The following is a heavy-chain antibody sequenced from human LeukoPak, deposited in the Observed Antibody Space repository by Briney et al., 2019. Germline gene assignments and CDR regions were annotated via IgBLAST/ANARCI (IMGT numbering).Heavy chain of an antibody. D-gene: IGHD2-15*01. V-gene: IGHV4-38-2*02. CDR2: IYHSGST. J-gene: IGHJ6*03. CDR3: ARSVEGYCSGGSCYSYYYYMDV. CDR1: GYSISSGYY. Sequence: SETLSLTCTVSGYSISSGYYWGWIRQPPGKGLEWIGSIYHSGSTYYNPSLKSRVTISVDTSKNQFSLKLSSVTTADTAVYYCARSVEGYCSGGSCYSYYYYMDVWGKGTTVTVSS.